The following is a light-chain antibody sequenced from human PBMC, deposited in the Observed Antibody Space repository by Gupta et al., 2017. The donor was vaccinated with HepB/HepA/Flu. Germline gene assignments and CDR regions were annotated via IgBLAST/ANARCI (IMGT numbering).Light chain of an antibody. CDR1: ALPKQY. CDR3: QSADSSGTLGVV. J-gene: IGLJ2*01. CDR2: KDS. Sequence: SYELTQPPSVSGSPGQTARITCSGDALPKQYAYWYQQKPGKAPVLVIYKDSERPSGNPERFSVSSSGTTVTLTISGVQAEDEADYYCQSADSSGTLGVVFGGGTKLTVL. V-gene: IGLV3-25*03.